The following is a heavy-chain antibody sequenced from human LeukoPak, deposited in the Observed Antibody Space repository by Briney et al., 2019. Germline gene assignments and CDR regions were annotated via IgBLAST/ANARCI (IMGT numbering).Heavy chain of an antibody. D-gene: IGHD3-22*01. CDR3: ARADSSGYEHFDY. Sequence: PSETLSLTCTVSGDSLSSYYWSWIRQPPGKGLEWIGNIYYSGSTNYNPSLKSRVTISVDRSKNHFSLKLSSVTAADTAVYYCARADSSGYEHFDYWGQGTLFTVSS. CDR1: GDSLSSYY. V-gene: IGHV4-59*01. CDR2: IYYSGST. J-gene: IGHJ4*02.